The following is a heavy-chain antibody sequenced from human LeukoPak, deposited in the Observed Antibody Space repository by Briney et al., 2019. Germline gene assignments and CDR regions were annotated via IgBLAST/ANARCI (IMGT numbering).Heavy chain of an antibody. CDR1: GFTFSSYA. V-gene: IGHV3-66*01. CDR3: ARDARILTGYYHPIYYYYGMDV. Sequence: GGSLRLSCAASGFTFSSYAMSWVRQAPGKGLEWVSVIYSGGSTYYADSVKGRFTISRDNSKNTLYLQMNSLRAEDTAVYYCARDARILTGYYHPIYYYYGMDVWGQGTTVTVSS. D-gene: IGHD3-9*01. CDR2: IYSGGST. J-gene: IGHJ6*02.